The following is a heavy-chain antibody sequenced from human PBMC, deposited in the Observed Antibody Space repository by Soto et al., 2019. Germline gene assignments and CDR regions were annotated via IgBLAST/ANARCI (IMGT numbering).Heavy chain of an antibody. J-gene: IGHJ6*02. Sequence: SVKVSCKASGGTFSSYAISWVRQAPGQGLEWMGGIIPIFGTANYAQKFQGRVTITADESTSTAYMELSSLRSEDTAGYYCATHYDFWSSPNHYYYYGMDVWGQGTTVTVS. CDR3: ATHYDFWSSPNHYYYYGMDV. CDR1: GGTFSSYA. D-gene: IGHD3-3*01. CDR2: IIPIFGTA. V-gene: IGHV1-69*13.